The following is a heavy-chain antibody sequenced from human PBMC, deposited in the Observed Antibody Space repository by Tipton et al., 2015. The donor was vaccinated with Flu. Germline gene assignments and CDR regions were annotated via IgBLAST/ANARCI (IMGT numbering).Heavy chain of an antibody. J-gene: IGHJ4*02. CDR1: GFTLSDYW. CDR2: INSDGRTT. D-gene: IGHD5-12*01. V-gene: IGHV3-74*01. CDR3: AKDTRMATIDY. Sequence: GSLRLSCAASGFTLSDYWMHWVRQVPGKGLVWVSRINSDGRTTVYADSVKGRFTISRDNAKNTLYLQMNSLRVDDTAVYYCAKDTRMATIDYWGQGILVTVSS.